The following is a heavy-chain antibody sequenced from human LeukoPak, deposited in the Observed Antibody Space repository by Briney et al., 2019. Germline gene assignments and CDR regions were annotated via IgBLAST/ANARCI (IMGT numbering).Heavy chain of an antibody. CDR1: GFTFSNYW. V-gene: IGHV3-7*01. J-gene: IGHJ3*01. CDR3: ARDLDSYVVQTAYDTFDV. Sequence: PGGSLRLSCEGSGFTFSNYWMTWVRQAPERGLEWVANIKPSGSEKHYADSVEGRFTISRDNAKNSLYLQMNSLRAEDTAVYYCARDLDSYVVQTAYDTFDVWGQGTMVTVSS. D-gene: IGHD2-21*02. CDR2: IKPSGSEK.